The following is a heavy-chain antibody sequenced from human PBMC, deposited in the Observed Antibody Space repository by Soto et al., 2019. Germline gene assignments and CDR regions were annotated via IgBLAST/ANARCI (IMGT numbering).Heavy chain of an antibody. D-gene: IGHD6-6*01. J-gene: IGHJ4*02. V-gene: IGHV4-4*07. CDR3: ARDLAYSSSLGY. CDR1: GGYSIGYY. CDR2: IYTSGST. Sequence: SVTLSLTWSVSGGYSIGYYGSWIRQHAGKGLEWIVRIYTSGSTNYNPSLKSRVTMSVDTSKNQFSLKLSSVTAADTAVYYCARDLAYSSSLGYWGQGTLVTVSS.